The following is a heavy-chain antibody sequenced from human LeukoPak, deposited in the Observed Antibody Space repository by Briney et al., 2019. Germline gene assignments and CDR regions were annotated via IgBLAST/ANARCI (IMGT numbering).Heavy chain of an antibody. J-gene: IGHJ4*02. V-gene: IGHV3-30-3*02. D-gene: IGHD6-13*01. CDR2: ISFDGNNK. CDR3: GKHQIHPKTGIAAISS. CDR1: GFTFSSYA. Sequence: PGGSLRLSCAASGFTFSSYAMYLVRQAPGKGLEWVALISFDGNNKYYADSVKGRFTISRDSSKNTVYLQMNSLRAEDTAVYYCGKHQIHPKTGIAAISSWGQGTLVTVSS.